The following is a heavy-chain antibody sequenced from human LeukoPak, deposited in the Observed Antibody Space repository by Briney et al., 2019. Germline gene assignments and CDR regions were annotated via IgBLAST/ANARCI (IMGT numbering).Heavy chain of an antibody. CDR3: ASSPYSSSFDY. D-gene: IGHD6-13*01. CDR1: GFTVSSNY. J-gene: IGHJ4*02. V-gene: IGHV3-53*01. CDR2: IYSGGST. Sequence: GGSLRLSCAASGFTVSSNYMSWVRQAPGKGLEWVSVIYSGGSTYYADSVKGRFTISRDNSKNTLYLQMNSLRAEDTAVYYCASSPYSSSFDYWGQGTLVTVSS.